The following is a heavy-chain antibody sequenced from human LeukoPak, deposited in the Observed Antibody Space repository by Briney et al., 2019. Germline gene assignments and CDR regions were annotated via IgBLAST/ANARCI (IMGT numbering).Heavy chain of an antibody. D-gene: IGHD3-3*01. CDR3: ARAGTYYDFWSGYRAQGDWFDP. CDR1: GGSFSGYY. Sequence: SETLSLTCAVYGGSFSGYYWSWIRQPPGEGLEWIGEINHSGSTNYNPSLKSRVTISVDTSKNQFSLKLSSVTAADTAVYYCARAGTYYDFWSGYRAQGDWFDPWGQGTLVTVSS. J-gene: IGHJ5*02. CDR2: INHSGST. V-gene: IGHV4-34*01.